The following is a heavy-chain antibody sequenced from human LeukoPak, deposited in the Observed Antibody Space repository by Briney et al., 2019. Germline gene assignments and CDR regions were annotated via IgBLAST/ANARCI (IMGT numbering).Heavy chain of an antibody. J-gene: IGHJ4*02. CDR3: AKAEGYDILTGLDY. D-gene: IGHD3-9*01. CDR2: IGASGGST. V-gene: IGHV3-23*01. Sequence: GGSLRLSCATSGFTFSSYAMSWVRQAPGKGLESVSGIGASGGSTYYADSVKGRFTISRDNSKNTLYLQMNSPRTEDTAVYYCAKAEGYDILTGLDYWGQGTLVTVSS. CDR1: GFTFSSYA.